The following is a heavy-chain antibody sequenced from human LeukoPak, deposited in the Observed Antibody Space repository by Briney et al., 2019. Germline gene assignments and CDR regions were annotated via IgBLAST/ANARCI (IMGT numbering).Heavy chain of an antibody. CDR1: GFSFSSCG. CDR3: AKDSVAGDSSGYYYD. CDR2: ISGDSTIS. V-gene: IGHV3-23*01. D-gene: IGHD3-22*01. Sequence: GGSLRLSCAASGFSFSSCGMTWVRQAPGKGLEWVSTISGDSTISYYADSVKDSVKGRFTISRDNSKNTLYLQMNSLRAEDTAVYYCAKDSVAGDSSGYYYDWGQGTLVTVSS. J-gene: IGHJ4*02.